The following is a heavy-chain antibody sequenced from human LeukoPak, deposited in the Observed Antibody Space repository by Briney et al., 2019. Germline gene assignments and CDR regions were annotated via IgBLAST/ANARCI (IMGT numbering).Heavy chain of an antibody. CDR3: ARIAAAGTVHWFDP. J-gene: IGHJ5*02. Sequence: PSETLSLTCTVSGGSISSGSYYWSWIRQPAGKGLEWIGRIYTSGSTNYNPSLKSRVTISVDTSKNQFSLKLSSVTAADTAVYYCARIAAAGTVHWFDPWGQGTLVTVSS. V-gene: IGHV4-61*02. D-gene: IGHD6-13*01. CDR1: GGSISSGSYY. CDR2: IYTSGST.